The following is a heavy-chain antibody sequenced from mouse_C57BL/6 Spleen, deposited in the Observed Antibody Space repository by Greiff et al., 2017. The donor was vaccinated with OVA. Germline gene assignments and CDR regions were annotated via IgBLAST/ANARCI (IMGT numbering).Heavy chain of an antibody. Sequence: VQLQQSGPELVKPGASVKMSCKASGYTFTDYHMHWVKQSPGKSLEWIGYINPSNGGTSYNQKFKGKATLTVNKSSSTAYLELSSLTSEDSACYYGARCVYYGSSFYCSMDYWGQGTSVTVSS. CDR2: INPSNGGT. V-gene: IGHV1-22*01. CDR3: ARCVYYGSSFYCSMDY. CDR1: GYTFTDYH. D-gene: IGHD1-1*01. J-gene: IGHJ4*01.